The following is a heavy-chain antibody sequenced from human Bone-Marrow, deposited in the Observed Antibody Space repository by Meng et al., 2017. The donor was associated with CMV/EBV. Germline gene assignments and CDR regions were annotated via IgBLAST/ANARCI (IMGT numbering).Heavy chain of an antibody. D-gene: IGHD3-3*01. CDR1: GFTFSTYT. Sequence: GESLKISCVASGFTFSTYTMSWVRQAPGKGPEWVSRIRGRDGFPSYADSVKGRFTISRDISQNTLYLQMNSLRTEDTAVYHCAKGAIFGVTAPDSWGQGKLVTVDS. V-gene: IGHV3-23*01. J-gene: IGHJ4*02. CDR3: AKGAIFGVTAPDS. CDR2: IRGRDGFP.